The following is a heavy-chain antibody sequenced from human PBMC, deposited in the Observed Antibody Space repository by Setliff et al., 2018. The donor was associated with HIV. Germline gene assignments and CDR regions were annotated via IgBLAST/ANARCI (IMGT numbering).Heavy chain of an antibody. J-gene: IGHJ3*02. Sequence: ASVKVSCKASGYTFTSYYMNWVRQDPGQGLEWMGIINPSGGSSTYAQKFQGRVTMTAATSTSTAYMELRSLTSDDTAVYYCAREGVDITMIVVVQGPLHAFDIWGQGTMVTVSS. D-gene: IGHD3-22*01. CDR3: AREGVDITMIVVVQGPLHAFDI. V-gene: IGHV1-46*01. CDR1: GYTFTSYY. CDR2: INPSGGSS.